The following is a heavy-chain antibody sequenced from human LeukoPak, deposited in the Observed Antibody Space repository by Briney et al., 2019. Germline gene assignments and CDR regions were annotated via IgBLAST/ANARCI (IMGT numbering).Heavy chain of an antibody. Sequence: SQTLSLTCAISGDNVSNNSAAWNWIRQSPSRGLEWLGRTYYRSKWYNDYALSVKSRITINPDTSKNQFSLHLNSVTPDDTAVYYCVRAAAGGWFFQHWGQGTLVTFSS. J-gene: IGHJ1*01. CDR2: TYYRSKWYN. CDR3: VRAAAGGWFFQH. CDR1: GDNVSNNSAA. V-gene: IGHV6-1*01. D-gene: IGHD6-13*01.